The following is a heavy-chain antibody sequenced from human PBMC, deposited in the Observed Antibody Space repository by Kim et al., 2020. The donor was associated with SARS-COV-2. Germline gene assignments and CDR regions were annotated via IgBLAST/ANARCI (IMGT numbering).Heavy chain of an antibody. J-gene: IGHJ3*02. CDR1: GYTFSTYG. Sequence: ASVKVSCKASGYTFSTYGLSWVRQAPGQGLEWMGWISGDNGETNFAQRLQGRVTMTIDTYTNTAYMELRSLRSDDTAVYYCVRDLIYYGSGRWDDTFDI. CDR3: VRDLIYYGSGRWDDTFDI. D-gene: IGHD3-10*01. V-gene: IGHV1-18*04. CDR2: ISGDNGET.